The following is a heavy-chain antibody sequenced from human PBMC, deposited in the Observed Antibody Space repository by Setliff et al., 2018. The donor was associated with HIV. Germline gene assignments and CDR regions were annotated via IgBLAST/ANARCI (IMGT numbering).Heavy chain of an antibody. V-gene: IGHV4-38-2*02. Sequence: SETLSLTCAVSGFSVTSDYFWGWIRQAPGKGLEWIGSIFYFGSVTYNPSLKSRPLISIDTSKTQFSLNLRSVTAADTAVYYCVRELLGSGGTVPEVNFFDSWGQGTLVTVSS. CDR3: VRELLGSGGTVPEVNFFDS. CDR1: GFSVTSDYF. J-gene: IGHJ5*01. D-gene: IGHD1-26*01. CDR2: IFYFGSV.